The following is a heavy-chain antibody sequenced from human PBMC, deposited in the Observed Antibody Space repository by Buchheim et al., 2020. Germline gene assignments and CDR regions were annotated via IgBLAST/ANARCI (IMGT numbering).Heavy chain of an antibody. D-gene: IGHD6-13*01. V-gene: IGHV3-30-3*01. Sequence: QVQLVESGGGVVQPGRSLRLSCAASGFTFSSYAMHWVRQAPGKGLEWVAVISYDGSNKYYADSVKGRFTISRDNSKNTLYLQMNSLRAEDTAVYYCARDREGIAASWFDPWGQGTL. CDR1: GFTFSSYA. CDR3: ARDREGIAASWFDP. CDR2: ISYDGSNK. J-gene: IGHJ5*02.